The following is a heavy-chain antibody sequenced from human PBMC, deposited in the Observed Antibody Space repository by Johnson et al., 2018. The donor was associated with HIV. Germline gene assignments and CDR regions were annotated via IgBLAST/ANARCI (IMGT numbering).Heavy chain of an antibody. CDR2: IYSGGVT. CDR1: GFTFSSYA. J-gene: IGHJ3*02. Sequence: EVQLVESGGSLVQPGGSLRLSCAASGFTFSSYAMSWVRQAPGKGLEWVSVIYSGGVTYYADSVKGRFTISRERSKNTVSLPMNSLRVEDTAVYYCAREDRRDGCEIWGKGTMGTVSS. V-gene: IGHV3-66*01. D-gene: IGHD5-24*01. CDR3: AREDRRDGCEI.